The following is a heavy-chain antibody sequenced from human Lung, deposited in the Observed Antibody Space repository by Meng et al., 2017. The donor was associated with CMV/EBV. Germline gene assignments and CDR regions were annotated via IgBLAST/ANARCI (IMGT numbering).Heavy chain of an antibody. V-gene: IGHV3-30-3*02. CDR3: AKKGPYCSSTSCPPDAFDI. CDR2: VSYDGNNK. Sequence: GESXKISXAASGFTFNNYAMHWVRQAPGKGLQWVAVVSYDGNNKYYADSVKGRFTISRDNSKNTLDLQMNSLRAEDTAMYYCAKKGPYCSSTSCPPDAFDIWGQGTXVTVSS. D-gene: IGHD2-2*01. CDR1: GFTFNNYA. J-gene: IGHJ3*02.